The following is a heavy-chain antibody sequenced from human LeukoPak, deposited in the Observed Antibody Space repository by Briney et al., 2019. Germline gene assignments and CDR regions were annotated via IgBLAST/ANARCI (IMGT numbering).Heavy chain of an antibody. Sequence: SETLSLTCAVSGGSISSGGYSWSWIRQPPGKGLEWIGYIYHSGSTYYNPSLKSRVTISVDRSKNQFSLKLSSVTAADTAVYYCARQNKRTPLRITMVRGVIVRWGQGTLVTVSS. D-gene: IGHD3-10*01. CDR1: GGSISSGGYS. V-gene: IGHV4-30-2*01. J-gene: IGHJ4*02. CDR3: ARQNKRTPLRITMVRGVIVR. CDR2: IYHSGST.